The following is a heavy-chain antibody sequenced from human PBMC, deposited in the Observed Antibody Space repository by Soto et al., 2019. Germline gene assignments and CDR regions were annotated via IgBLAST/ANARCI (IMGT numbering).Heavy chain of an antibody. CDR2: IYYSGST. CDR3: ARVPQAGCSGGSCYTGRNILDP. Sequence: PSETLSLTCTVSGGSISSGGYYWSWIRQHPGKGLEWIGYIYYSGSTYYNPSLKSRVTISVDTSKNQFSLKLSSVTAADTAVYYCARVPQAGCSGGSCYTGRNILDPWGQGTMVTVYS. CDR1: GGSISSGGYY. V-gene: IGHV4-31*03. J-gene: IGHJ5*02. D-gene: IGHD2-15*01.